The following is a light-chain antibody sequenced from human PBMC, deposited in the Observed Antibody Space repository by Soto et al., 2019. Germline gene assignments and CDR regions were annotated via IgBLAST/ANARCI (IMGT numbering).Light chain of an antibody. V-gene: IGKV3-15*01. J-gene: IGKJ5*01. Sequence: EIVLTQSPATLSVSPGEIATLSCSATETVSTNLAWFQRKAGQPPRLLIYGSSTRATGVPDRFSGSGSGTEFALIISSLQSEDVAVYYCQQYSNWPPAINFGQGTRLEIK. CDR1: ETVSTN. CDR3: QQYSNWPPAIN. CDR2: GSS.